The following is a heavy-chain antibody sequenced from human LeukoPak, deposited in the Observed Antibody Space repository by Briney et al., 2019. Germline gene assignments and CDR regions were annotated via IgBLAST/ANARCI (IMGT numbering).Heavy chain of an antibody. Sequence: ASVKVSCKVSGYTLTELSMHWVRQAPGKGLEWMGGFDPEDGETIYAQKFQGRVTMTEDTSIDTAYMELSSLRSEDTAVYYCATARMVRGVISWFDPWGQGTLVTVSS. D-gene: IGHD3-10*01. CDR2: FDPEDGET. V-gene: IGHV1-24*01. CDR1: GYTLTELS. CDR3: ATARMVRGVISWFDP. J-gene: IGHJ5*02.